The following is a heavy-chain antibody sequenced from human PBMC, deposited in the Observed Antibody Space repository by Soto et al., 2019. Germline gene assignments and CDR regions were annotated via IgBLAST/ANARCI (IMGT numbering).Heavy chain of an antibody. J-gene: IGHJ4*02. V-gene: IGHV1-3*01. CDR3: ARNILGGTTDY. Sequence: GASVKVSCKASGYSFSTHAMHWVRQDPGQGLEWVGWINSVNDHTIYSEKFQGRVTITSDTSATTAYMELSSLTSEDTAVYYCARNILGGTTDYWGQGTLVTVSS. CDR1: GYSFSTHA. D-gene: IGHD1-7*01. CDR2: INSVNDHT.